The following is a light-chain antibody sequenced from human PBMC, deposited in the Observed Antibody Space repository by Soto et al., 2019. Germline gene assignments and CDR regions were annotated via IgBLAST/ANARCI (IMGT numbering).Light chain of an antibody. V-gene: IGLV2-14*03. CDR2: DVS. J-gene: IGLJ3*02. CDR1: SSEVCAHHS. CDR3: SSFTDTGTVM. Sequence: SSLTPPASLSCSSWQSFTIPCPGSSSEVCAHHSVSWYQQHPGKAPKLIIFDVSNRPSGVSNRFSGSKSGNTASLTISGLQPEDEADYYCSSFTDTGTVMFGGGTKVTVL.